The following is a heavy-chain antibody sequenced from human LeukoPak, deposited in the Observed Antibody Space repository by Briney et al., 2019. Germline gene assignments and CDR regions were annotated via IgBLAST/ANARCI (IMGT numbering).Heavy chain of an antibody. CDR3: AKDKRLWTRPNWFDP. V-gene: IGHV3-23*01. CDR1: GFTFSSYA. J-gene: IGHJ5*02. D-gene: IGHD4/OR15-4a*01. CDR2: ISGSGGST. Sequence: GGSLRLSCAASGFTFSSYAMSWVRQAPGKGLEWVSAISGSGGSTYYADSVKGRFTISRDNSKNTLYLQMNSLRAEDTAVYYCAKDKRLWTRPNWFDPWGQGTLVTVSS.